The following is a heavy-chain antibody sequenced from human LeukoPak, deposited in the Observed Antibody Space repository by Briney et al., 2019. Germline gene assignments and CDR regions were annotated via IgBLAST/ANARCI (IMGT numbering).Heavy chain of an antibody. CDR3: ARAVTYYYDSSGYPNWFDP. CDR1: GYTFTGYY. D-gene: IGHD3-22*01. Sequence: ASVKVSCKASGYTFTGYYMHWVRQAPGQGLEWMGIINPSGGSTSYAQKFQGRVTMTRDTSTSTVYMELSSLRSEDTAVYYCARAVTYYYDSSGYPNWFDPWGQGTLVTVSS. CDR2: INPSGGST. V-gene: IGHV1-46*01. J-gene: IGHJ5*02.